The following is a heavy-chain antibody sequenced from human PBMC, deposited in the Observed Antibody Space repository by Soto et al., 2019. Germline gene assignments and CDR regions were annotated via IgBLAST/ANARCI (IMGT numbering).Heavy chain of an antibody. J-gene: IGHJ4*02. CDR1: GGSVSSSSYF. D-gene: IGHD3-9*01. CDR3: ARHSRVYDILTGSFDY. Sequence: PSETLSLTCTVSGGSVSSSSYFWGWIRQPPGKGLEWIGSIYYSGTTYYNPSLKSRVTISVDTSKNQFSLKLSSVTAADTAVYYCARHSRVYDILTGSFDYWGQGTLVTVSS. V-gene: IGHV4-39*01. CDR2: IYYSGTT.